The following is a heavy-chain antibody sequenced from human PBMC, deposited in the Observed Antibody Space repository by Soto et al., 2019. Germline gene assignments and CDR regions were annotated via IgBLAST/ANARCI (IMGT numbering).Heavy chain of an antibody. J-gene: IGHJ6*02. D-gene: IGHD2-15*01. V-gene: IGHV1-69*13. CDR3: ARTAGGSCYSCYYGMDV. CDR1: GGTFSSYA. Sequence: SVKVSCKASGGTFSSYAISWVRQAPGQGLEWMGGIIPIFGTANYARKFQGRVTITADESTSTAYMELSSLRSEDTAVYYCARTAGGSCYSCYYGMDVWGQGTTVTV. CDR2: IIPIFGTA.